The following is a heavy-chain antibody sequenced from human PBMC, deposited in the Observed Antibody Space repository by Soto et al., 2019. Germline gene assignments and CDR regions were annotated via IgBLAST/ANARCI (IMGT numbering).Heavy chain of an antibody. V-gene: IGHV1-18*01. J-gene: IGHJ4*02. D-gene: IGHD3-9*01. CDR3: ARDYDILTGSTQLDY. CDR2: ISAYNGNT. CDR1: GYTFTSYG. Sequence: ASVKVSCKASGYTFTSYGISWVRQAPGQGLEWMGWISAYNGNTNYAQKLQGRVTMTTDTSTSTAYMELRSLRSDDTAVYYCARDYDILTGSTQLDYWGQGTLVTVSS.